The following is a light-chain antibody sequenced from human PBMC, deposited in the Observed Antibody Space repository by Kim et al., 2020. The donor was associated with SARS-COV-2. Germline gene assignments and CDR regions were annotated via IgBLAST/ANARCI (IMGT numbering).Light chain of an antibody. CDR1: SSDVGNYNL. Sequence: GKSITISGTGTSSDVGNYNLVSWYQQHPDKAPKLMIYEVTKRPSGVSNRFSGSKSGNTASLTISGLQAEDEADYYCCSYASSTTVVFGGGTKVTVL. V-gene: IGLV2-23*02. CDR2: EVT. J-gene: IGLJ2*01. CDR3: CSYASSTTVV.